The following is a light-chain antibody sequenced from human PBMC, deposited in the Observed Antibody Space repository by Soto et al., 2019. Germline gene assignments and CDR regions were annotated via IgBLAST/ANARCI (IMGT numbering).Light chain of an antibody. CDR3: QQYNNWPLYT. CDR2: GAS. J-gene: IGKJ2*01. Sequence: EIVMTQSPATLSVSPGERATLSCRASQSVSSNLAWYQQKPGQAPMLLIYGASTRATGIPARFSGSGSGTEVTLTIISLQSEDVSVYYCQQYNNWPLYTFGQGTKLEIK. CDR1: QSVSSN. V-gene: IGKV3-15*01.